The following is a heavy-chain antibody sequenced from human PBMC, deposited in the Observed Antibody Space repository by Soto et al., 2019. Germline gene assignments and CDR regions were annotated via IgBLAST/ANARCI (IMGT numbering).Heavy chain of an antibody. Sequence: EVQLLESGGALVQPGGSLRLSCVASGFSFRNYAMSWVRQAPGKGLEWISTLTGSSSNIYYADSVKGRFAISRDNSRNTLYLQMNSLTAEDTAVYYCANGRATYGLLTHDYWGQGTLVTVSS. J-gene: IGHJ4*02. CDR3: ANGRATYGLLTHDY. V-gene: IGHV3-23*01. D-gene: IGHD3-10*01. CDR2: LTGSSSNI. CDR1: GFSFRNYA.